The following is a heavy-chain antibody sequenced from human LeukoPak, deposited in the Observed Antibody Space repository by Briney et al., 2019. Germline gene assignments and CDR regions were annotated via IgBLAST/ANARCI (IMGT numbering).Heavy chain of an antibody. CDR2: ISGSGGST. CDR3: AKAAKYHYDSSGCFDY. Sequence: GGSLRLSCAASGFTFSSYAMSWVRQAPGKGLEWVSAISGSGGSTYYADSVKGRFTISRDNSKNTLYLQMNSLRAEDTAVYYCAKAAKYHYDSSGCFDYWGQGTLVTVSS. J-gene: IGHJ4*02. D-gene: IGHD3-22*01. V-gene: IGHV3-23*01. CDR1: GFTFSSYA.